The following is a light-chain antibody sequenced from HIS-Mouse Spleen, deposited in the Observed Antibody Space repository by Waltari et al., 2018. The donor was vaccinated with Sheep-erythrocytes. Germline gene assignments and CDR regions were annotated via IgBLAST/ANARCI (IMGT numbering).Light chain of an antibody. J-gene: IGLJ3*02. CDR3: YSTDSSGNHCV. V-gene: IGLV3-10*01. CDR2: EDS. Sequence: SYELTQPPSVSVSPGQTARITCSGDALPKKYAYWYQQKSGQAPVLVIYEDSKRPSGIPEIFSGSSSGTMATLTISGAQVEDDADYYCYSTDSSGNHCVFGGGTKLTVL. CDR1: ALPKKY.